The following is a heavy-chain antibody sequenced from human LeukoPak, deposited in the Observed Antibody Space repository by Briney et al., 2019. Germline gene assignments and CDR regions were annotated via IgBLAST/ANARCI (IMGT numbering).Heavy chain of an antibody. V-gene: IGHV4-39*01. Sequence: SETLSLTCTVSGGSISSSGYYWGGIRQPPRKGLEWIGSLYYSGSTYYNPSLKSRVTTSVDTSKNQFSLKLSSVTAADTAVYYCARHVGSGSAQYYYYYMDVWGKGTTVTVSS. D-gene: IGHD1-26*01. CDR2: LYYSGST. J-gene: IGHJ6*03. CDR3: ARHVGSGSAQYYYYYMDV. CDR1: GGSISSSGYY.